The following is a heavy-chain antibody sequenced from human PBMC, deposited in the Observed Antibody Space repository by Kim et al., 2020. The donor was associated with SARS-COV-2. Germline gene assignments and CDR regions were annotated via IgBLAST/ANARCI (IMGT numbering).Heavy chain of an antibody. V-gene: IGHV3-21*01. J-gene: IGHJ5*02. D-gene: IGHD1-20*01. CDR2: ISSSSSYI. Sequence: GGSLRLSCAASGFTFSSYSMNWVRQAPGKGLEWVSSISSSSSYIYYADSVKGRFTISRDNAKNSLYLQMNSLRAEDTAVYYGARDGVSPNYNWNDTPPWFDPWGQGTLVTVSS. CDR3: ARDGVSPNYNWNDTPPWFDP. CDR1: GFTFSSYS.